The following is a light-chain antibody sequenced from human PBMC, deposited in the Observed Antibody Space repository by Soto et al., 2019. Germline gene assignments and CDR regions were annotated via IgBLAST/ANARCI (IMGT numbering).Light chain of an antibody. V-gene: IGKV1-6*01. CDR2: SAS. J-gene: IGKJ4*01. CDR3: QQYDNLPFT. Sequence: AIQMTQSPSSLSAFVGDRVTITCRESQGIRNDLVWYQQRPGKAPKILIYSASSLQSGVPSRFSGRGSDTDFTLTINSLQPEDFATYYCQQYDNLPFTFGGGTKVEIK. CDR1: QGIRND.